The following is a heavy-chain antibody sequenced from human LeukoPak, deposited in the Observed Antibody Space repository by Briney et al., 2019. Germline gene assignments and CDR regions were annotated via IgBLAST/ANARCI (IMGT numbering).Heavy chain of an antibody. CDR1: GGSFSGYY. V-gene: IGHV4-34*01. D-gene: IGHD3-10*01. CDR3: AGARDLGSGSYLPFDC. CDR2: INHSGST. J-gene: IGHJ4*02. Sequence: SETLSLTCAVYGGSFSGYYWSWIRQPPGKGLEWIGEINHSGSTNYNPSLKSRVALSVDTSKSQFSLKLSSVTAADTAVYYCAGARDLGSGSYLPFDCWGQGTLVTVSS.